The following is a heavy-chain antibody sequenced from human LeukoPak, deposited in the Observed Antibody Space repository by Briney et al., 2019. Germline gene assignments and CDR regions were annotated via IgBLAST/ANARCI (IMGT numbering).Heavy chain of an antibody. CDR3: TRNYDSSGYTTFGY. CDR1: GGSISSNSYY. V-gene: IGHV4-39*07. D-gene: IGHD3-22*01. J-gene: IGHJ4*02. CDR2: IYYSGST. Sequence: SETLSLTCTVSGGSISSNSYYWGWIRQPPGTGLEWIGSIYYSGSTYYNPSLKSRVTISVDTSKNQFSLKLSSVTAADTAVYYCTRNYDSSGYTTFGYWGRGTLVTVSS.